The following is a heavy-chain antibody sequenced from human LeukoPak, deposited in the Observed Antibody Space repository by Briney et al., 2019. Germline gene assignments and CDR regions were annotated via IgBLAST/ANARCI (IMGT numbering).Heavy chain of an antibody. D-gene: IGHD2-2*02. V-gene: IGHV3-23*01. CDR3: AKDRPIVVVPAAIDGMDV. CDR2: ISGSGSST. CDR1: GFTFSSYA. J-gene: IGHJ6*02. Sequence: GGSLRLSCAASGFTFSSYAMSWVRQAPGKGLEWVSAISGSGSSTYYADSVKGRFTISRDNSKNTLYLQMNSLRAEDTAVYYCAKDRPIVVVPAAIDGMDVWGQGTTVTVSS.